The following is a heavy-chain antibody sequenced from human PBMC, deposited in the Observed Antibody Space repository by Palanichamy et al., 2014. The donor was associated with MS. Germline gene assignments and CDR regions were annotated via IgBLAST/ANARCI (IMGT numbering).Heavy chain of an antibody. J-gene: IGHJ4*02. CDR3: ARSRDAYPLAQYYFDY. D-gene: IGHD5-24*01. CDR1: GYTFAHYG. Sequence: QVRLEQSGAEVKKPGASVKVSCKASGYTFAHYGISWVRQAPGQGPEWMGWNNALNGNTYYAQKFQVRVIMTTDTSTNTAYMELGSLRSDDAAMYYCARSRDAYPLAQYYFDYWGQGTLVTVSS. CDR2: NNALNGNT. V-gene: IGHV1-18*01.